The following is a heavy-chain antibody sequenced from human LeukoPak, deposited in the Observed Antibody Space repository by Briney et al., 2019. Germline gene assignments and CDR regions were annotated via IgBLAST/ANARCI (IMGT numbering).Heavy chain of an antibody. CDR3: AKGYYSDSYRLFDC. CDR2: ISGSGGSP. CDR1: GFTFSNYG. D-gene: IGHD3-22*01. Sequence: GGSLRLSCAASGFTFSNYGMHWVRQAPGKGLEWVSSISGSGGSPLYTDSVKGRFSISRDNSKNTLYLQMNSLRADDTAVYYCAKGYYSDSYRLFDCWGQGTLVTVSS. J-gene: IGHJ4*02. V-gene: IGHV3-23*01.